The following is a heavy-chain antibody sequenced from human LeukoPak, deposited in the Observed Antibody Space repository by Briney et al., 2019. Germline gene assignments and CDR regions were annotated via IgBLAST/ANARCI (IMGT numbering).Heavy chain of an antibody. CDR1: GGSISGGGGYY. D-gene: IGHD3-22*01. V-gene: IGHV4-31*03. CDR2: IYYSGNT. J-gene: IGHJ4*02. Sequence: SETLSLTCTVSGGSISGGGGYYWSWIRQRPGKGLEWIGYIYYSGNTYYSPSLRSRVTISVDTSKYQFSLKLNSVTAADTAVYYCARRGSGSGYNGVSGFDYWGQGTLVTVSS. CDR3: ARRGSGSGYNGVSGFDY.